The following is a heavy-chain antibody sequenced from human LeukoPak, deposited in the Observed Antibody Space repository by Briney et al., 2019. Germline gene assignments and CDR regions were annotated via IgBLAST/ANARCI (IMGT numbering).Heavy chain of an antibody. V-gene: IGHV3-74*01. CDR2: INSDGSST. Sequence: QPGGSLRLSCAASGFTFSNYWMDWVRQAPGEGLVWVSGINSDGSSTNYADSVKGRFTISRDNAKNTLYLQLNSLRAEDTAVYYCASSGSGHNWFDPWGQGTLITVSS. CDR3: ASSGSGHNWFDP. J-gene: IGHJ5*02. D-gene: IGHD2-15*01. CDR1: GFTFSNYW.